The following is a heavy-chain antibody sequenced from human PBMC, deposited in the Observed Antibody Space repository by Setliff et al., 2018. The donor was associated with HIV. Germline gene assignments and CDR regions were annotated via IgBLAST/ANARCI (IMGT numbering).Heavy chain of an antibody. CDR3: VKALMVQGVSLQYFQN. V-gene: IGHV3-43D*03. D-gene: IGHD3-10*01. Sequence: AGGSLRLSCAASGFTFDDYTMHWVRQAPGRRPEWVSLVHWDGGSPYYADSVKGRFTISRDNSKNSLYLQMNSLRPEDTAFYYCVKALMVQGVSLQYFQNWGQGTLVTVSS. J-gene: IGHJ1*01. CDR1: GFTFDDYT. CDR2: VHWDGGSP.